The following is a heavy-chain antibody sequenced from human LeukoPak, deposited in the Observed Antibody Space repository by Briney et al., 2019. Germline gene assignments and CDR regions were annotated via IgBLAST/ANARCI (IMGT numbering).Heavy chain of an antibody. CDR2: IWYDGTNK. V-gene: IGHV3-33*08. CDR3: ARGGFCSGGSCLYYFDY. CDR1: GFTFSSYA. Sequence: GGSLRLSCAASGFTFSSYAMHWVRQAPGKGLEWVAVIWYDGTNKYYVDSVKGRFTISRDNLKNTLYLQMNSLRAEDTAVYYCARGGFCSGGSCLYYFDYWGQGTLVAVSS. J-gene: IGHJ4*02. D-gene: IGHD2-15*01.